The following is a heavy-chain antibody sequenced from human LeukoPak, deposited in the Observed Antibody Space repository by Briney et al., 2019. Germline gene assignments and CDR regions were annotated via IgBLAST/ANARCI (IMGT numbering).Heavy chain of an antibody. D-gene: IGHD5-18*01. J-gene: IGHJ5*02. Sequence: PGGSLRLSCAASGFTFSSYATSWVRQAPGKGLEWVSAISGSGGSTYYADSVKGRFTISRDNSKNTLYLQMNSLRAEDTAVYYCAKDPEYTYGPGFDPWGQGTLVTVSS. CDR2: ISGSGGST. V-gene: IGHV3-23*01. CDR1: GFTFSSYA. CDR3: AKDPEYTYGPGFDP.